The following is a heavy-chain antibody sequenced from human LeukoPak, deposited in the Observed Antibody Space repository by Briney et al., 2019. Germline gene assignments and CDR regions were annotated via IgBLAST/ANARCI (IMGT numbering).Heavy chain of an antibody. D-gene: IGHD4-23*01. CDR2: IIPILGIA. CDR1: GGTFSSYA. Sequence: SVKVSCKASGGTFSSYAISWVRQAPGQGLEWMGRIIPILGIANYAQKFQGRVTITADESTSTAYMELSSLRSEDTAVYYCARGATVVTGRFDYWGQGTLVTVSS. V-gene: IGHV1-69*04. CDR3: ARGATVVTGRFDY. J-gene: IGHJ4*02.